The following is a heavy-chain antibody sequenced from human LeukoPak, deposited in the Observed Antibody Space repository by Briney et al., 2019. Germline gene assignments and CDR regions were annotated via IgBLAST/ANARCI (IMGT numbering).Heavy chain of an antibody. CDR1: GGTFSSYA. CDR2: IIPIFGTA. J-gene: IGHJ5*02. CDR3: ARVRFGELLGDWFDP. V-gene: IGHV1-69*13. D-gene: IGHD3-10*01. Sequence: SVKVSCKASGGTFSSYAISWVRQAPGQGLEWMGGIIPIFGTANYAQKFQGRVTITADESTSTAYMELSSLRSEDTAVYYCARVRFGELLGDWFDPWGQGTLVTVSS.